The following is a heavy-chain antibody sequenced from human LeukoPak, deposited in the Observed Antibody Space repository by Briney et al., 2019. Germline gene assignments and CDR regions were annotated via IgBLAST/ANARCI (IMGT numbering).Heavy chain of an antibody. CDR2: ISSSRSYI. CDR1: GFTFSSYS. D-gene: IGHD6-19*01. Sequence: GGSLRLSCAASGFTFSSYSMNWVRQAPGKGLEWVSSISSSRSYIYYADSVKGRFTSSRDNAKNSLYLQMNSLRAEVTAVYHCAREKSSGWYLGYFDYWGQGTLVTVSS. V-gene: IGHV3-21*01. CDR3: AREKSSGWYLGYFDY. J-gene: IGHJ4*02.